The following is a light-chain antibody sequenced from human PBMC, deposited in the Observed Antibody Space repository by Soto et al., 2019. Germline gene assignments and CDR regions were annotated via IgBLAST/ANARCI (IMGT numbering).Light chain of an antibody. CDR1: SSDVGGYNY. J-gene: IGLJ1*01. CDR3: SSYTSSATRV. CDR2: EVT. V-gene: IGLV2-14*01. Sequence: QSALTQPASVSGSPGQSITISCTGTSSDVGGYNYVSWYQQHPGKAPKLMIYEVTKRPSGVSNRFSGSKSGNTASLTIFRLQAEDEADYYCSSYTSSATRVFGTGTKVTVL.